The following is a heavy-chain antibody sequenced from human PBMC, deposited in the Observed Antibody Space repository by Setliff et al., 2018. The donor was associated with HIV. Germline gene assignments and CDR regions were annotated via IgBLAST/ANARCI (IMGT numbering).Heavy chain of an antibody. D-gene: IGHD3-22*01. V-gene: IGHV3-30*02. CDR3: AKDMEYDTSVYYHWYFDL. Sequence: GGSLRLSCAASGFTSSTYGMHWVRQAPGKGLEWVAFIRYDGSNKYYADSVKGRFTISRDNSKNTLHLQMNSLRAEDTALYYCAKDMEYDTSVYYHWYFDLWGRGALVTVSS. J-gene: IGHJ2*01. CDR1: GFTSSTYG. CDR2: IRYDGSNK.